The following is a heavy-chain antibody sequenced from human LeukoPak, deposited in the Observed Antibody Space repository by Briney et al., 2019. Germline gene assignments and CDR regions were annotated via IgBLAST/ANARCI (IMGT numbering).Heavy chain of an antibody. V-gene: IGHV3-66*01. Sequence: PGGSLRLSCAASGFTVSSNYMSWVRQAPGKGLEWVSVIYSGGSTYYADSVNGRFTISRDNSKNTLYLQMNSLRAEDTAVYYCARAKSDYYDSSGYYYNWGQGTLVTVSS. J-gene: IGHJ4*02. CDR3: ARAKSDYYDSSGYYYN. D-gene: IGHD3-22*01. CDR1: GFTVSSNY. CDR2: IYSGGST.